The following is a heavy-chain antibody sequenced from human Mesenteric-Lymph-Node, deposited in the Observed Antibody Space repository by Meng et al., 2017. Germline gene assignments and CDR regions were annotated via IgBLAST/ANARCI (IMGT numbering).Heavy chain of an antibody. J-gene: IGHJ4*02. D-gene: IGHD6-19*01. V-gene: IGHV1-69*05. Sequence: SVKVSCKASGGTFSSYAISWVRQAPGQGLEWMGGIIPIFGTANYAQKFQGRVTITTDESTSTAYMELSSLRSEDTAVYYCARPIGSGWYFDYWGQGTLVTVSS. CDR3: ARPIGSGWYFDY. CDR1: GGTFSSYA. CDR2: IIPIFGTA.